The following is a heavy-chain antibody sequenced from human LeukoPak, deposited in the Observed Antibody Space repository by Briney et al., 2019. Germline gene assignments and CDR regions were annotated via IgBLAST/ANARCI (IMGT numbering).Heavy chain of an antibody. Sequence: GGSLRLSWAASGFTFSSYGMSWVRQASGKGLEWVSAITGSGDRTYYADSVKGRFTISRDNSKNTLYLQMNSLRAEDTALYYCAKDRMDRVNYWGQGTLVTVSS. CDR1: GFTFSSYG. CDR3: AKDRMDRVNY. J-gene: IGHJ4*02. V-gene: IGHV3-23*01. CDR2: ITGSGDRT. D-gene: IGHD2-2*03.